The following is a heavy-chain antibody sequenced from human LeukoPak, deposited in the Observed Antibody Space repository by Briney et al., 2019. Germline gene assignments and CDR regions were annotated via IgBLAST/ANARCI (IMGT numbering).Heavy chain of an antibody. D-gene: IGHD4-17*01. CDR2: IYYSGST. Sequence: SETLSLACTVSGGSISSSSYYWGWIRQPPGKGQEWIGSIYYSGSTYYNPSLKSRVTISVDTSKNQFSLKLSSVTAADTAVYYCARDRTTVTTYNWFDPWGQGTLVTVSS. J-gene: IGHJ5*02. CDR1: GGSISSSSYY. CDR3: ARDRTTVTTYNWFDP. V-gene: IGHV4-39*07.